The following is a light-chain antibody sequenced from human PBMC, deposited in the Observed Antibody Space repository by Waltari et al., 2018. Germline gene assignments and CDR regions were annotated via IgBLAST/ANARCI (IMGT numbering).Light chain of an antibody. J-gene: IGLJ2*01. V-gene: IGLV2-8*01. Sequence: QSALTQPPSASGSPGQSVTLSCTGASSDIGAYSHVLWSHHSPGQAPKLIIYDVDKRPSGVPDRFSGSKSGDTASLTVSGLQTEDEADYYCSSYAGSNNLGIFGGGTKLTVL. CDR3: SSYAGSNNLGI. CDR2: DVD. CDR1: SSDIGAYSH.